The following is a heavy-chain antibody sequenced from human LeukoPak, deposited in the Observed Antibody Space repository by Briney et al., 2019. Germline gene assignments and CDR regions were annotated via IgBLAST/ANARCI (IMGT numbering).Heavy chain of an antibody. CDR2: INPNSGGT. Sequence: ASVKVSCKASGYTFTGYYMHWVRQAPGQGLEWMGWINPNSGGTNYAQKFQGSVTMTRDTSISTAYMELSRLRSDDTAVYYCARGQYDFWSGYLVYYYYGMDVWGQGTTVTVSS. D-gene: IGHD3-3*01. J-gene: IGHJ6*02. V-gene: IGHV1-2*02. CDR1: GYTFTGYY. CDR3: ARGQYDFWSGYLVYYYYGMDV.